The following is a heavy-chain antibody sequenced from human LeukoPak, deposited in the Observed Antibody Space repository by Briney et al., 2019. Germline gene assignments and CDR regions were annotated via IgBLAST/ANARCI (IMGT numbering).Heavy chain of an antibody. Sequence: GGSLRLSCAASGFTVSSYYMNWVRQAPGKGLEWVSVFYSGDTTYYANSVKGRFTISRDNSKNMLYLQMNSLRAEDTAVYYCARRLLTGYYEFWGQGTLVTVSS. CDR2: FYSGDTT. J-gene: IGHJ4*02. V-gene: IGHV3-66*01. CDR3: ARRLLTGYYEF. CDR1: GFTVSSYY. D-gene: IGHD3-9*01.